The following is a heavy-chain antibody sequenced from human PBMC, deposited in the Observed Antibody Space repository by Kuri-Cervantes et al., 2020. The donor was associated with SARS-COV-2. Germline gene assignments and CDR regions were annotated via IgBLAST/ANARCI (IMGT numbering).Heavy chain of an antibody. CDR1: GYTFTSYG. D-gene: IGHD6-6*01. V-gene: IGHV1-18*01. CDR3: AVEYSSSSGHQGDDY. J-gene: IGHJ4*02. CDR2: ISAYNGNT. Sequence: ASVKVSCKASGYTFTSYGISWVRQAPGQGLEWMGWISAYNGNTNYAQKFQGRVTMTRDTSISTAYMELSRLRSDDTAVYYCAVEYSSSSGHQGDDYWGQGTLVTVSS.